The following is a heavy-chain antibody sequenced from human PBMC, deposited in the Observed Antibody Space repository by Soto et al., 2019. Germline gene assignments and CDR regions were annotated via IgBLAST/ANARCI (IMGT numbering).Heavy chain of an antibody. D-gene: IGHD6-6*01. Sequence: SLRLSCAASGFTFSGSAMHWVRQASGKGLEWVGRIRSKANSYATAYAASVKGRFTISRDDSKKTAYLQMNSLKTEDTAVYYCTRRDDSSSKIYYYYYGMDVWGQGTTVTVSS. CDR3: TRRDDSSSKIYYYYYGMDV. CDR1: GFTFSGSA. V-gene: IGHV3-73*01. J-gene: IGHJ6*02. CDR2: IRSKANSYAT.